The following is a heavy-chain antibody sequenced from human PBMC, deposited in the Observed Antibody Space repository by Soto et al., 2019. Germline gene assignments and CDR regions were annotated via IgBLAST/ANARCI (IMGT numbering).Heavy chain of an antibody. D-gene: IGHD4-17*01. CDR1: GYTFTSYD. CDR2: MNPNSGNT. J-gene: IGHJ6*02. Sequence: QVQLVQSGAEVKKPGASVKVSCKASGYTFTSYDINWVRQATGQGLDWMGWMNPNSGNTGYAQKFQGRVTMTRNTSISKAYMELSSLRSEETAVYDCARGYGESYYYYGMDVWGQGTTVTVSS. CDR3: ARGYGESYYYYGMDV. V-gene: IGHV1-8*01.